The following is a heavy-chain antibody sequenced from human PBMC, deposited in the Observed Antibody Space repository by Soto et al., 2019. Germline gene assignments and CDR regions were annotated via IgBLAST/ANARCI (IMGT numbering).Heavy chain of an antibody. D-gene: IGHD2-2*01. CDR1: GGSLSPGGYY. CDR2: IYYSGST. J-gene: IGHJ5*02. Sequence: SETLCLPLTVSGGSLSPGGYYWSWVRQHPGKGLEWIGYIYYSGSTYYNPSLKSRVTISVDTSKNQFSLKLSSVTAADTAVYYCARVPGPWGQGTLVTVSS. CDR3: ARVPGP. V-gene: IGHV4-31*03.